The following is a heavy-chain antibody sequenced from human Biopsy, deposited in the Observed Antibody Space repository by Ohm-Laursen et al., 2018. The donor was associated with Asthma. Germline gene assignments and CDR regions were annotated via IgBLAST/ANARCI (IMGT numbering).Heavy chain of an antibody. J-gene: IGHJ6*02. CDR2: ISPIFGAI. CDR1: GGTLNNYA. D-gene: IGHD4-17*01. Sequence: ASVKVSCKSSGGTLNNYAINWVRQAPGQGLEWMGGISPIFGAIRYAQNFQGRVTITADESTGSAYMELSSLRSEDSAVYYCAREVSTVDYGYYYFAMDVWGQGTTVTVSS. CDR3: AREVSTVDYGYYYFAMDV. V-gene: IGHV1-69*13.